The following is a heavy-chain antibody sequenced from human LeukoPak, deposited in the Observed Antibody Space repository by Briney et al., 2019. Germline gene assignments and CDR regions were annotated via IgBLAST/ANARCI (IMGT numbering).Heavy chain of an antibody. CDR2: IDPSDSYN. Sequence: GESLKISCKGSGYSFTSYWISWVRPMPGKGLEWMGRIDPSDSYNNYSPSFQGHVTISDDKSISTAYLQWSSLKASDTAMYYCARGVWVAAAGNWFDPWGQGTLVTVSS. J-gene: IGHJ5*02. D-gene: IGHD6-13*01. CDR3: ARGVWVAAAGNWFDP. V-gene: IGHV5-10-1*01. CDR1: GYSFTSYW.